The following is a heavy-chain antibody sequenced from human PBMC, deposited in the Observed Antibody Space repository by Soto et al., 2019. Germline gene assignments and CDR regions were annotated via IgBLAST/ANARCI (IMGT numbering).Heavy chain of an antibody. CDR3: ARAQREDCSSTSCYGNWFDP. J-gene: IGHJ5*02. CDR2: IYHSGST. D-gene: IGHD2-2*01. CDR1: SGSISSSNW. Sequence: SETLSLTCAVSSGSISSSNWWSWVRQPPGKGLEWIGEIYHSGSTNYNPSLKSRVTISVDKSKNQFSLKLSSVTAADTAVYYCARAQREDCSSTSCYGNWFDPWGQGTLVTVSS. V-gene: IGHV4-4*02.